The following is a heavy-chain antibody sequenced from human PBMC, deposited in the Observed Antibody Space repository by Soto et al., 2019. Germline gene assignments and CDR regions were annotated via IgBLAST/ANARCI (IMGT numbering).Heavy chain of an antibody. CDR2: IKQDGIEK. CDR3: AREIYFWRALDY. D-gene: IGHD3-3*01. CDR1: GFTFSSYW. J-gene: IGHJ4*02. Sequence: EVQLVESGGGLVQPGGSLRLSCAASGFTFSSYWMSWVRQAPGKGLEWVANIKQDGIEKYYVDSVKGRFTISRDNAENLLFLQMNSLRAEDTAVYYCAREIYFWRALDYWGQGTLVTVSS. V-gene: IGHV3-7*01.